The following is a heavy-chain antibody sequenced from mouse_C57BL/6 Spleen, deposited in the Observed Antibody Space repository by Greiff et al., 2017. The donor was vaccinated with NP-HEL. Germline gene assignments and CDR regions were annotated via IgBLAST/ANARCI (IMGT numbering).Heavy chain of an antibody. Sequence: EVKLQESGPELVKPGASVKISCKASGYSFTDYNMNWVKQSNGKSLEWIGVINPNYGTTSYNQKFKGKATLTVDQSSSTAYMQLNSLTSEDSAVYYCARGGDGSRYYAMDYWGQGTSVSVSS. CDR2: INPNYGTT. V-gene: IGHV1-39*01. J-gene: IGHJ4*01. CDR1: GYSFTDYN. D-gene: IGHD2-3*01. CDR3: ARGGDGSRYYAMDY.